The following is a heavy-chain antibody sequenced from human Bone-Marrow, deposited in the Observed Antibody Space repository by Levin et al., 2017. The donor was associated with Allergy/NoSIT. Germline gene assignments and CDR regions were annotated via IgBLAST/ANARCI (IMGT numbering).Heavy chain of an antibody. D-gene: IGHD2-2*01. CDR1: GGTFSRFA. V-gene: IGHV1-69*13. Sequence: SVKVSCKASGGTFSRFAVNWVRQAPGQGLEWMGGIIPIFDTRNYAQKFQGRVTVTADESTGTVYMELKSLRSEDTAIYYCARDLTWAPAGIYYYYGMDVWGQGTTVTVS. CDR2: IIPIFDTR. CDR3: ARDLTWAPAGIYYYYGMDV. J-gene: IGHJ6*02.